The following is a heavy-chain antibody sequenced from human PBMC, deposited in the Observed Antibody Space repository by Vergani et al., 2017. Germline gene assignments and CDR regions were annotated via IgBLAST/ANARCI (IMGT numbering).Heavy chain of an antibody. J-gene: IGHJ6*02. V-gene: IGHV4-4*02. CDR1: GGSISSSNW. CDR2: IYHSGST. Sequence: QVQLQESGPGLVKPSGTLSLTCAVSGGSISSSNWWSWVRQPPGKGLEWIGEIYHSGSTNYNPSLKSRVTISVDKSKNQFSLKLSSVTAADTSVYYCARFLTGTTIYYYYGMDVWGQGTTVTVSS. CDR3: ARFLTGTTIYYYYGMDV. D-gene: IGHD1-20*01.